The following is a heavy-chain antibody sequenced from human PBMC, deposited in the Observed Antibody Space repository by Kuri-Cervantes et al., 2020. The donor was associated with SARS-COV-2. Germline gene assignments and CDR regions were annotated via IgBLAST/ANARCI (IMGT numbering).Heavy chain of an antibody. Sequence: GESLKISCAASGFTFSSYAMHWVRQAPGKGLEWVSSISSSSSYIYYADSVKGRFTISRDNAKNSLYLQMNSLRAEDTAVYYCASQGVVYWGQGTLVTVSS. CDR1: GFTFSSYA. CDR2: ISSSSSYI. CDR3: ASQGVVY. D-gene: IGHD1-26*01. J-gene: IGHJ4*02. V-gene: IGHV3-21*01.